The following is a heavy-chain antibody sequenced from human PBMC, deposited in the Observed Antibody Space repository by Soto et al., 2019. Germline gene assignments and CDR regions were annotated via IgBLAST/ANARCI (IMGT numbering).Heavy chain of an antibody. D-gene: IGHD3-3*01. J-gene: IGHJ6*03. CDR2: IRSKAYGGTT. CDR1: GFTFGDYA. V-gene: IGHV3-49*03. CDR3: TREPYYDFWSGLASPYYYMDV. Sequence: GGSLRLSCTASGFTFGDYAMSWFRQAPGKGLEWVGFIRSKAYGGTTEYAASVKGRFTISRDDSKSIAYLQMNSLKTEDTAVYYCTREPYYDFWSGLASPYYYMDVWGKGTTVTVSS.